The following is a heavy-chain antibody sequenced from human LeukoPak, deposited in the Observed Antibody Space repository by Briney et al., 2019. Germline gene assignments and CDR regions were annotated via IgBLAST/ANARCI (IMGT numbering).Heavy chain of an antibody. V-gene: IGHV1-18*01. CDR3: ARIVVPAALYYYYYYMDV. D-gene: IGHD2-2*01. Sequence: GASVKVSCKASGYTFTSYGISWVRQAPGQGLEWMGWMSAYNGNTNYAQKLQGRVTMTTDTSTSTAYMELRSLRSDDTAVYYCARIVVPAALYYYYYYMDVWGKGTTVTVSS. CDR2: MSAYNGNT. J-gene: IGHJ6*03. CDR1: GYTFTSYG.